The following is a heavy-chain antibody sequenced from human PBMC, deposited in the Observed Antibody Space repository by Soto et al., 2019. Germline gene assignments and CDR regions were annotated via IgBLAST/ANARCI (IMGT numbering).Heavy chain of an antibody. D-gene: IGHD2-15*01. CDR3: AADGYCSGGSCYEYDYGMDV. V-gene: IGHV1-58*01. CDR1: GFTFTSSA. CDR2: IVVGSGNT. J-gene: IGHJ6*02. Sequence: ASVKVSCKASGFTFTSSAVQWVRQARGQRLEWIGWIVVGSGNTNYAQKFQERVTITRDMSTSTAYMELSSLRSEDTAVYYCAADGYCSGGSCYEYDYGMDVWGQGTTVTAP.